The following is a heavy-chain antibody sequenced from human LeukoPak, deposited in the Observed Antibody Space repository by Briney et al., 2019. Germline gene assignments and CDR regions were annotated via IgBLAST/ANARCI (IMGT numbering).Heavy chain of an antibody. D-gene: IGHD3-10*01. V-gene: IGHV4-39*07. CDR3: AREGTDYYGSGSYYKGPDDAFDI. Sequence: SETLSLTCTVSGGSISSSSYYWGWIRQPPGKGLEWIGSIYYSGSTYYNPSLKSRVTISVDTSKNQFSLKLSSVTAADTAVYYCAREGTDYYGSGSYYKGPDDAFDIWGQGTMVTVSS. J-gene: IGHJ3*02. CDR2: IYYSGST. CDR1: GGSISSSSYY.